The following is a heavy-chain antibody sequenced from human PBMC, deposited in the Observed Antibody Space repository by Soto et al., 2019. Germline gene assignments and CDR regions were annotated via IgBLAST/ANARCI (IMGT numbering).Heavy chain of an antibody. D-gene: IGHD2-2*02. CDR2: ISAYNGNT. V-gene: IGHV1-18*04. J-gene: IGHJ5*02. CDR1: GYTFTSYG. CDR3: ARALWGKHTYKMLYEESWFDT. Sequence: ASVKVSCKASGYTFTSYGISWVRQAPGQGLEWMGRISAYNGNTNYAQKLQGRVTMTTDTSTSTAYMELRSLRSDDTAVYYCARALWGKHTYKMLYEESWFDTWGQGTLVTVSS.